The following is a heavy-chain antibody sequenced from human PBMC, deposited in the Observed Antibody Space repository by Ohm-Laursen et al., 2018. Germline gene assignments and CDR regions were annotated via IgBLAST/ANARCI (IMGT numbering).Heavy chain of an antibody. CDR3: ARKTDRNHYYFDY. CDR1: GGSISSYY. Sequence: SDTLSLTCTVSGGSISSYYWGWIRQPPGKGLEWIGSIYYTGSTYLNPSLQSRVTISVDTSKNQFPLNLSSVTAADTAMYYCARKTDRNHYYFDYWGQGTLVTVSS. CDR2: IYYTGST. D-gene: IGHD1-14*01. V-gene: IGHV4-39*01. J-gene: IGHJ4*02.